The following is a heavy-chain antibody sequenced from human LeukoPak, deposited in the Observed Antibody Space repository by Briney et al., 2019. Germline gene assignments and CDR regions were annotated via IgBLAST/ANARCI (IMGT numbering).Heavy chain of an antibody. CDR3: ARHVGFIAMVRGVINNNWFDP. D-gene: IGHD3-10*01. Sequence: SETLSLTCTVSGGSISSSSYYWGWIRQPPGKGLEWIGSIYYSGSPYYNPSLKSRVTISVDTSKKQFSLKLSSVTAADTAVYYCARHVGFIAMVRGVINNNWFDPWGQGTLVTVSS. J-gene: IGHJ5*02. V-gene: IGHV4-39*01. CDR1: GGSISSSSYY. CDR2: IYYSGSP.